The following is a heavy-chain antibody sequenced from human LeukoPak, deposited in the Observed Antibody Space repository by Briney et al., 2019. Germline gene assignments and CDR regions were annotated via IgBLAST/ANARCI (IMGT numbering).Heavy chain of an antibody. CDR2: IYYSGST. V-gene: IGHV4-59*08. CDR1: GGSISNYY. Sequence: PSETLSLTCTVSGGSISNYYWSWIRQPPGKGLEWIGYIYYSGSTNQNPSLKSRVTISVDTSKNQFSLKLSSVTAADTAVYYCARQGAEGYGSGSYFADYWGQGTLVTVSS. CDR3: ARQGAEGYGSGSYFADY. J-gene: IGHJ4*02. D-gene: IGHD3-10*01.